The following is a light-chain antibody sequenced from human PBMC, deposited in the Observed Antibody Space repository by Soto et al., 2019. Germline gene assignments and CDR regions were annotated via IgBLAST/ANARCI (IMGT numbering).Light chain of an antibody. CDR2: EVS. Sequence: QSVLTQPPSASGSPGQSVTISCTGTSSDVGGYNYVSWYQQHPGKAPKLMIYEVSERPSGVPDRFSGSKSGNTASLTVSGLQPEDEADYYCVSYAGSSTIFGGGTKLTVL. CDR3: VSYAGSSTI. J-gene: IGLJ2*01. CDR1: SSDVGGYNY. V-gene: IGLV2-8*01.